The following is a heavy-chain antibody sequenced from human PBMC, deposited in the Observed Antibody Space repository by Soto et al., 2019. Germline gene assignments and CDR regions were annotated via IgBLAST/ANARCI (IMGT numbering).Heavy chain of an antibody. V-gene: IGHV3-15*01. D-gene: IGHD6-19*01. CDR2: IKSKTDGGTT. J-gene: IGHJ6*02. Sequence: GESLKISCAASGFTFSNAWMSWVRQTPGKGLEWVGRIKSKTDGGTTDYAAPVKGRFTISRDDSKNTLYLQMNSLKTEDTAVYYCTTDSSRAVAGHARQSHYGMDVWGQGTTVTVSS. CDR3: TTDSSRAVAGHARQSHYGMDV. CDR1: GFTFSNAW.